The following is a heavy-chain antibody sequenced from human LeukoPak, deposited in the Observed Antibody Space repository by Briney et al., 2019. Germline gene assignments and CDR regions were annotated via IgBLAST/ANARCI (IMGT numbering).Heavy chain of an antibody. V-gene: IGHV3-23*01. CDR2: IGGSGDGT. CDR3: AKDRGPYVGIDNNWFDP. CDR1: GFTFKLYA. J-gene: IGHJ5*02. D-gene: IGHD3-10*02. Sequence: SGGSLRLSCTASGFTFKLYAMTWVGQAPGKGLEWVSGIGGSGDGTHYTHSVKGRFTISRDNSKNTLYLQMNSLRAEDTAVYYCAKDRGPYVGIDNNWFDPWGQGTLVIVSS.